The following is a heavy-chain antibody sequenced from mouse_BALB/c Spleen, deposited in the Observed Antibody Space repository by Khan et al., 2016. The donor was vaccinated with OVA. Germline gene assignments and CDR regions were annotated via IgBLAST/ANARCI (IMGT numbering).Heavy chain of an antibody. CDR3: TSAWDWYFDV. CDR1: GFTFSNYW. D-gene: IGHD4-1*01. Sequence: EVKLEESGGGLVQPGGSLKLSCIASGFTFSNYWMSWVRQSPEKGLEWVAEIRLRSNYYATHYAESVKGRFTISRDDSKSSVYLQVNTLRTEDTGIYYYTSAWDWYFDVWGAGTTVTVSS. V-gene: IGHV6-6*02. CDR2: IRLRSNYYAT. J-gene: IGHJ1*01.